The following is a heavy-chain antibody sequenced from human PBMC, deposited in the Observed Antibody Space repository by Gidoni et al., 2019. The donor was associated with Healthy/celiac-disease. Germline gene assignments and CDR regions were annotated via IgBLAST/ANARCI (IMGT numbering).Heavy chain of an antibody. V-gene: IGHV3-9*01. J-gene: IGHJ6*02. CDR3: AKEGSCSSTSCYLYYYYGMDV. D-gene: IGHD2-2*01. Sequence: EVQLVESGGGLVQPGRSLRLSCAASGFTCDDYAMHWARQAPGKGLEWVSGISWNSGSIGYADSVKCRFTISRDNAKNSLYLQMNSLRAEDTALYYCAKEGSCSSTSCYLYYYYGMDVWGQGTTVTVSS. CDR2: ISWNSGSI. CDR1: GFTCDDYA.